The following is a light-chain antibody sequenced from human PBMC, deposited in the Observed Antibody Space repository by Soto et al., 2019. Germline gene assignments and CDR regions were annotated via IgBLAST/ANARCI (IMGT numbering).Light chain of an antibody. CDR3: AAWDDSLNGYV. CDR2: FNI. CDR1: SSNIGSNT. V-gene: IGLV1-44*01. J-gene: IGLJ1*01. Sequence: VLSQPPSASGTPGQRVTISCSGSSSNIGSNTVSWYQQFPGAAPKLLIYFNIQRPSGVPDRFSGSKSGTSASLAISGLQSEDKADYYCAAWDDSLNGYVFGTGTKVTVL.